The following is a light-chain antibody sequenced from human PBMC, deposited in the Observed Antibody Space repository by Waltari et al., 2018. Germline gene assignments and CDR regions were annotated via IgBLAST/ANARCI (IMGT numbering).Light chain of an antibody. CDR1: SSNIGNNY. V-gene: IGLV1-51*02. J-gene: IGLJ7*01. CDR3: GTWDSSLSGAV. Sequence: QSVLTQPPSVSAAPGQRVTIPCSGGSSNIGNNYVSWYRQFPGTAPNLLTYEDSDRPSVIPGRSSGSTSGTSATLDITRRQAGDEADYYCGTWDSSLSGAVFGGGTHLTVL. CDR2: EDS.